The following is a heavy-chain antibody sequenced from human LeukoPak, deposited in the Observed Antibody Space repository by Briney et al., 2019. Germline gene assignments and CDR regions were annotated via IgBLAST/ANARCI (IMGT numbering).Heavy chain of an antibody. D-gene: IGHD3-22*01. CDR3: VRGVGSGYTDY. Sequence: SETLSLTCAVYGGSFSGYYWSWIRQPPGKGLEWIGEINHSGSTNYNPSLKSRVTISVDTSKNQFSLKLISVTAADTAVYYCVRGVGSGYTDYWGQGALVTVSS. CDR2: INHSGST. V-gene: IGHV4-34*01. J-gene: IGHJ4*02. CDR1: GGSFSGYY.